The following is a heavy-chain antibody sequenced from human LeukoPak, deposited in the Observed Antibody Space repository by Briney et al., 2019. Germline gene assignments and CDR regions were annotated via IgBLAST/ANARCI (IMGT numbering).Heavy chain of an antibody. D-gene: IGHD3-10*01. CDR3: ARLNSGRIDY. CDR2: TYYSGST. J-gene: IGHJ4*02. V-gene: IGHV4-59*08. CDR1: GGSISSYY. Sequence: SETLSLTCTVSGGSISSYYWSWIRQPPGKGLEWIGYTYYSGSTNYNPSLKSRVTISVDTSKNLFSLKLSSVTAADTAVYYCARLNSGRIDYWGQGTLVTVSS.